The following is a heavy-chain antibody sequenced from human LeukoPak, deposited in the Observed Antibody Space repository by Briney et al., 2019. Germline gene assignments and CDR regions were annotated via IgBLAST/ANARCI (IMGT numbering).Heavy chain of an antibody. J-gene: IGHJ4*02. V-gene: IGHV1-46*01. Sequence: GASVKASCKASGYTFTRYYMHCVRQAPGQGLEWMGIINPSVGSASYSQKFQGRVTMTRDTSTSTVYMELSSLRSEDTAVYYCARGWEMASKAPFDYWGQGTLVTVSS. CDR1: GYTFTRYY. D-gene: IGHD5-24*01. CDR3: ARGWEMASKAPFDY. CDR2: INPSVGSA.